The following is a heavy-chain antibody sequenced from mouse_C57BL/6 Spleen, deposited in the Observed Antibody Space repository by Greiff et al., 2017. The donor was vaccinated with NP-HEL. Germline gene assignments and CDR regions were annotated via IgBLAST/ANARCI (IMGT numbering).Heavy chain of an antibody. V-gene: IGHV1-82*01. CDR2: IYPGDGDT. CDR3: AGECAAETTVVDDYCDY. D-gene: IGHD1-1*01. CDR1: GYAFSSSW. J-gene: IGHJ2*01. Sequence: VQLQQPGPELVKPGASVKISCKASGYAFSSSWMNWVKQRPGKGLEWIGRIYPGDGDTNYNGKFKGKATLTADKSSSTAYRQVSRLTSEDSAVYSWAGECAAETTVVDDYCDYWGQGTTLTVSS.